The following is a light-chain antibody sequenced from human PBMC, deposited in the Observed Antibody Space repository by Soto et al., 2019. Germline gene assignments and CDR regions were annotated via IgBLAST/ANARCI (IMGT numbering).Light chain of an antibody. CDR1: QSVSSSY. Sequence: ILLTQSPGTLSLSPGERATLSCRASQSVSSSYLAWYQQKPGQAPRLLIYGASSRATGIPDRFSGSGSGTDFTLTINRLEPEDFAVYYCQQYGSSPQTFGQGTKVDIK. CDR3: QQYGSSPQT. V-gene: IGKV3-20*01. J-gene: IGKJ1*01. CDR2: GAS.